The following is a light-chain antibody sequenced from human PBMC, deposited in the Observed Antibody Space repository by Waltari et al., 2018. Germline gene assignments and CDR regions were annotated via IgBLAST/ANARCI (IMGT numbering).Light chain of an antibody. CDR3: QKYDRLPAT. Sequence: EIVLTQSPGTLSLSPGETATLSCRASQTVGKALTWYQQKPGQAPRLLIYDTSRRAPGIPDRFSGSVFGTDFSLTISRLEPEDFAVYYCQKYDRLPATFGQGT. CDR1: QTVGKA. V-gene: IGKV3-20*01. CDR2: DTS. J-gene: IGKJ1*01.